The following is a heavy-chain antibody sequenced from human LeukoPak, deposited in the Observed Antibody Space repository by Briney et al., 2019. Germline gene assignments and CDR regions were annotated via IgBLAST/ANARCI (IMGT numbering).Heavy chain of an antibody. CDR2: ISSSSSYI. CDR1: GFTFSSYS. Sequence: GGPLRLSCAASGFTFSSYSMNWVRQAPGKGLEWVSSISSSSSYIYYADSVKGRFTIPRDNAKNSLYLQMNSLRAEDTAVYYCARSPRSGYCSSTSCYFDYWGQGTLVTVSS. J-gene: IGHJ4*02. CDR3: ARSPRSGYCSSTSCYFDY. V-gene: IGHV3-21*01. D-gene: IGHD2-2*03.